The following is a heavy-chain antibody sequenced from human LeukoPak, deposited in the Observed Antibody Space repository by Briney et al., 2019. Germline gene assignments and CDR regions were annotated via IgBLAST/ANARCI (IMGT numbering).Heavy chain of an antibody. CDR2: ISSSSTTI. CDR3: ARGILYSYDY. J-gene: IGHJ4*02. D-gene: IGHD2-15*01. Sequence: GGSLRLSCAASGFTFSDYYMSWIRQAPGKGLESVSYISSSSTTIYYAASVKGRFTISRDNAKNSLYLQMNNLRAEDTAVYYCARGILYSYDYWGQGTLVTVSS. V-gene: IGHV3-11*04. CDR1: GFTFSDYY.